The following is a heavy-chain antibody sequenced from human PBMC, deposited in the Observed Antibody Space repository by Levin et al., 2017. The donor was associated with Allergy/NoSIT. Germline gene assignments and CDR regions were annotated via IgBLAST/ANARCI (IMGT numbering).Heavy chain of an antibody. V-gene: IGHV3-23*01. Sequence: LSLTCAASGFAFRAYAMKWIRQAPGKGLEWVSMISDSGTITRYADSLKGRFTISRDNSKNTVFLQMNNLRAEDTAIYYCATHWGKVRGGDSWGQGTLVTVSS. CDR3: ATHWGKVRGGDS. CDR2: ISDSGTIT. CDR1: GFAFRAYA. J-gene: IGHJ5*01. D-gene: IGHD3-10*01.